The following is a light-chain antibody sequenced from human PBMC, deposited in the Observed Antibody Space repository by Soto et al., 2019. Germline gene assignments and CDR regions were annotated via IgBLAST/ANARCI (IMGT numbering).Light chain of an antibody. V-gene: IGLV2-23*02. J-gene: IGLJ3*02. Sequence: QSALTQPASVSGSPGQSITISCTGTSSDVATYNLVSWYQQRPGTAPQLIIYEVTKRPSGVSTRFSGSQSGNTASLTISGLQAGDEADYYCCSRVFGGGTQLTVL. CDR2: EVT. CDR1: SSDVATYNL. CDR3: CSRV.